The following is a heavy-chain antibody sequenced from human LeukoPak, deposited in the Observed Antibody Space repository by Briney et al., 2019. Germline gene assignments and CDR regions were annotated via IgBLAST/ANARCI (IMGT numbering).Heavy chain of an antibody. V-gene: IGHV3-30*18. CDR3: AKDPSGSFHYFDY. D-gene: IGHD1-26*01. CDR2: ISYDGSNK. J-gene: IGHJ4*02. Sequence: GGSLRLSCTASGFTFSSYGMHWVRQAPGKGLEWVAVISYDGSNKYYADSVKGRFTISRDNSKNTLYLQMNSLRPEDTAVYYCAKDPSGSFHYFDYWGQGTLVTVSS. CDR1: GFTFSSYG.